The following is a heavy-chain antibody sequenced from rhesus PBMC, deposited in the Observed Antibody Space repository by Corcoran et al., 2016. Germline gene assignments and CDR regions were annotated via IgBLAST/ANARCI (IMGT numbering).Heavy chain of an antibody. Sequence: QVQLQESGPGLVKPSEPLSLTCAVSGASISSYWWTWLRPLPWQGLEYIGRINGDTGATYYKPALKSRVTISKDASKNQFSLKLSSVSAADTALYYCTSGWNIGEYGLGTWGQGVVVVVSS. CDR1: GASISSYW. V-gene: IGHV4-80*01. J-gene: IGHJ6*01. CDR2: INGDTGAT. D-gene: IGHD1-20*01. CDR3: TSGWNIGEYGLGT.